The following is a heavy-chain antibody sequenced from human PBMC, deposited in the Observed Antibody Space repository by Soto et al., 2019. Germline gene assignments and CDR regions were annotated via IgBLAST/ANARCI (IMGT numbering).Heavy chain of an antibody. Sequence: ESGGGLVQPGRSLRLSCAASGFTFDDYAMHWVRQAPGKGLEWVSGISWNSGSIGYADSVKGRFTISRDNAKNSLYLQMNSLRAEDTALYYCAKDMGTYDAFDIWGQGTMVTVSS. CDR3: AKDMGTYDAFDI. V-gene: IGHV3-9*01. CDR1: GFTFDDYA. CDR2: ISWNSGSI. J-gene: IGHJ3*02. D-gene: IGHD7-27*01.